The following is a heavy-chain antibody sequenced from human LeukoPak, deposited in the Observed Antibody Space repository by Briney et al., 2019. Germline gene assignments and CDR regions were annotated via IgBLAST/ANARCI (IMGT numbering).Heavy chain of an antibody. CDR3: ARDASGSSIGLIDF. CDR1: EFTLRSYS. D-gene: IGHD1-26*01. J-gene: IGHJ4*02. CDR2: ISTSSTYI. Sequence: GGSLRLSCAASEFTLRSYSMHWVRKAPGKGLEWVSYISTSSTYIYYADSVKGRFPISRDNAKNSLYLHMNSLRAEDTAVYFCARDASGSSIGLIDFWGQGTLVTVSS. V-gene: IGHV3-21*01.